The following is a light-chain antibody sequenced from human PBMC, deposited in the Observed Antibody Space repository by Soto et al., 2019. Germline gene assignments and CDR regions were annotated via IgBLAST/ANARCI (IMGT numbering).Light chain of an antibody. CDR1: QSINKN. Sequence: EIVMTQSPATLSVSPGEGATLSCRATQSINKNLAWYQQKPGQAPRLLIFGASARATGIPARFVVSGSGTEFSLSISSLQSEDFAVYYCQQYENWPRTFGQGTRVEIK. CDR3: QQYENWPRT. CDR2: GAS. J-gene: IGKJ1*01. V-gene: IGKV3D-15*01.